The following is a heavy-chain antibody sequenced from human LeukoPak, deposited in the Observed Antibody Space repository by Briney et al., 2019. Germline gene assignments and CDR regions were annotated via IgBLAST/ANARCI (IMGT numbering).Heavy chain of an antibody. Sequence: KPSETLSLTCTVSGGSISSYYWSWIRQPPGKGLEWIGNIYYSGSTNYNPSLKSRVTISVDTSRNQFSLKLSSVTAADTAVYYCARAGTAKYYCYGMDVWGQGTTVTVSS. CDR2: IYYSGST. D-gene: IGHD2-21*02. V-gene: IGHV4-59*01. CDR1: GGSISSYY. J-gene: IGHJ6*02. CDR3: ARAGTAKYYCYGMDV.